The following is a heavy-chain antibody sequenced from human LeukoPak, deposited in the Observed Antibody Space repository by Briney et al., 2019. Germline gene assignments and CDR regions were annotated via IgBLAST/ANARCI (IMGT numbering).Heavy chain of an antibody. Sequence: SETLSLTCTVSGGSISSGSYYWSWIRQPAEKGLEWIGRIYTSGSTNYNPSLKSRVTISVDTSKNQFSLKLSSVTAADTAVYYCARKAGYSSSWFVFRYFDYWGQGTLVTVSS. V-gene: IGHV4-61*02. J-gene: IGHJ4*02. CDR3: ARKAGYSSSWFVFRYFDY. CDR2: IYTSGST. D-gene: IGHD6-13*01. CDR1: GGSISSGSYY.